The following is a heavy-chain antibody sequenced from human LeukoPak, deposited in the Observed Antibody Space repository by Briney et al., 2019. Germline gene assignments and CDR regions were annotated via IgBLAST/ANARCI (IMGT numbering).Heavy chain of an antibody. V-gene: IGHV3-23*01. J-gene: IGHJ4*02. CDR3: AKAACTTSCYYNC. CDR2: ISGTDGST. D-gene: IGHD2-2*01. CDR1: GFTFSTYA. Sequence: GASLRLSCAASGFTFSTYAMSWVRQAPGKGLEWVSTISGTDGSTYYADSVKGRFTISRDNSKNTLYLQMSSLRAVDTAVYYCAKAACTTSCYYNCWGQGTLVTVSS.